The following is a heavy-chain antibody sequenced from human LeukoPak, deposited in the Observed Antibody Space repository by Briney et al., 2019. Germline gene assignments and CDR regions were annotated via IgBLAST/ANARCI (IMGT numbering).Heavy chain of an antibody. J-gene: IGHJ6*02. Sequence: GESLKISCKGSGYSFTSYWIGWVRQMPGKGLEWMGIIYPGDSDTRYSPSFQGQVTISADKSISTAYLQWSSLKASDTAMYYCARLEIDGVVVTAPGYYGMDVWGQGTTVTVSS. V-gene: IGHV5-51*01. D-gene: IGHD2-21*02. CDR1: GYSFTSYW. CDR2: IYPGDSDT. CDR3: ARLEIDGVVVTAPGYYGMDV.